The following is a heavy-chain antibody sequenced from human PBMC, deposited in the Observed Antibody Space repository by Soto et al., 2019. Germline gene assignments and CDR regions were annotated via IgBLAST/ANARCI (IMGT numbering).Heavy chain of an antibody. CDR1: GYTFTSYG. V-gene: IGHV1-18*04. D-gene: IGHD5-18*01. CDR3: ATVDTAMVDWFDP. Sequence: ASVKVSCKASGYTFTSYGISWVRQAPGQGLEWMGWISADNGNTTYAQKLQGRVTMTTDTSTSTAYMELRSLRSDDTAVYYCATVDTAMVDWFDPWGQGTLVTVSS. J-gene: IGHJ5*02. CDR2: ISADNGNT.